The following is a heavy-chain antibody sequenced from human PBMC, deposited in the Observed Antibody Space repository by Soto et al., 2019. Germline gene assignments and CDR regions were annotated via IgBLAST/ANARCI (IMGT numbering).Heavy chain of an antibody. Sequence: SVKVSCKASGGSFGNSAINWVRQTPGQGLEWLGGFIPVYRTLNYAQKFQGRVTITADESTGTAYMTLSSLASDDTAVYYCATGVIWVGYFTVDSWGQGTRVTVSS. CDR3: ATGVIWVGYFTVDS. D-gene: IGHD3-3*01. CDR2: FIPVYRTL. J-gene: IGHJ4*02. V-gene: IGHV1-69*13. CDR1: GGSFGNSA.